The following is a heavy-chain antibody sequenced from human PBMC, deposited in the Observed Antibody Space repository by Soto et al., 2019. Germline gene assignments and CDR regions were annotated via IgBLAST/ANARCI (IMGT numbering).Heavy chain of an antibody. J-gene: IGHJ6*02. CDR3: AKGGAIVAAGTRVYLYNAMVV. Sequence: SAKICCTSCRYTLNVSYVPLLLQAPGQGLEWIGWINPNSGDTYLAQRFQGRVTMNRDTSIGTAYMELRGLTSDDTAEYYCAKGGAIVAAGTRVYLYNAMVVGFQGTRVTVPS. D-gene: IGHD1-26*01. CDR1: RYTLNVSY. CDR2: INPNSGDT. V-gene: IGHV1-2*02.